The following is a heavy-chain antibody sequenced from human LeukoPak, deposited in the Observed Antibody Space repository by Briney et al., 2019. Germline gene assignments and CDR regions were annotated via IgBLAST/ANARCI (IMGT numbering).Heavy chain of an antibody. CDR1: GYTFTGYY. V-gene: IGHV1-2*02. Sequence: ASVKVSCKASGYTFTGYYMHWVRQAPGQGLEWMGWINPNSGGTNYAQKFQGRDTMTRDTSISTAYMELSRLRSDDTAVYYCARDSWGPSAVDTAMVRGKSDFDYWGQGTLVTVSS. CDR2: INPNSGGT. J-gene: IGHJ4*02. D-gene: IGHD5-18*01. CDR3: ARDSWGPSAVDTAMVRGKSDFDY.